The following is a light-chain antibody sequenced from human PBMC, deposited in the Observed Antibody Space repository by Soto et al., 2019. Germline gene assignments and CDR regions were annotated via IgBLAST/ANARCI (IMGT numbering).Light chain of an antibody. J-gene: IGLJ1*01. V-gene: IGLV2-14*03. CDR1: SSDVGAYNY. CDR2: DVN. CDR3: SSCITGDPYV. Sequence: QSLLTQPASLSGSPGQSITISCAGKSSDVGAYNYVSWYQHHPGKAPKLMIYDVNNRPSGDSNRFSGSKSGNTASLTIFGLQAEDEADYYCSSCITGDPYVFGSGTNGTVL.